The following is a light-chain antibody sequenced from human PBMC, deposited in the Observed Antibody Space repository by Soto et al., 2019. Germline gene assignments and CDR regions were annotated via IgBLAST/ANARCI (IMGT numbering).Light chain of an antibody. V-gene: IGKV4-1*01. J-gene: IGKJ4*01. CDR3: QQYNNWPRAT. CDR1: QSVLSSSDNRNY. Sequence: IGMTQSPDSLSVSLGERATINCKSSQSVLSSSDNRNYLAWYQQKPGQPPQLLIHWASTRGAGVPDRFSGSGSGTEFNLTISSLQSEDFAVYYCQQYNNWPRATFGGGTKVDIK. CDR2: WAS.